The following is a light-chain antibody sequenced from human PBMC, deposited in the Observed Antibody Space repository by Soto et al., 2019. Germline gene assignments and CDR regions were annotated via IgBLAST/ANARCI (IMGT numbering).Light chain of an antibody. J-gene: IGLJ1*01. Sequence: NFMLTQPHSVSESPGKTVTISCTRSSGSIVSKYVQWYQQRPGSSPTSLIYENNQRPSGVPDRFSGSIDSSSNSASLTISGLKTEDEADYYCQSSDFSNPDVFGTGTKLTVL. V-gene: IGLV6-57*01. CDR1: SGSIVSKY. CDR2: ENN. CDR3: QSSDFSNPDV.